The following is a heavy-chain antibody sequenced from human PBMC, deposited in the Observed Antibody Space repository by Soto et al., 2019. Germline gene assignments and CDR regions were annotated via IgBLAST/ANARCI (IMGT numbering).Heavy chain of an antibody. J-gene: IGHJ5*02. V-gene: IGHV4-61*05. Sequence: PSETLSLTCTVSGGSISSSSYYWGWIRQPPGKGLEWIGYIYYSGSTNYNPSLKSRVTISVDTSKNQFSLKLSSVTAADTAVYYCARFPIVATKHNWFDPWGQGTLVTVSS. CDR2: IYYSGST. CDR1: GGSISSSSYY. D-gene: IGHD5-12*01. CDR3: ARFPIVATKHNWFDP.